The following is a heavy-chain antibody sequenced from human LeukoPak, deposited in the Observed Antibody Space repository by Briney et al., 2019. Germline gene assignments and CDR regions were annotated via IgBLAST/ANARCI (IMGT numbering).Heavy chain of an antibody. CDR3: ARRSATLYSRISSGPRQQKYYFDY. V-gene: IGHV3-30*03. D-gene: IGHD2/OR15-2a*01. CDR1: GFTFSSYG. J-gene: IGHJ4*02. Sequence: PGGSLTLSCADSGFTFSSYGMHWVRQAPGKKLKWVAVISYDGSNKYYADSVKGRFTISRDNSKNTLYLQMNSLRAEDTAVYYCARRSATLYSRISSGPRQQKYYFDYWGQGTLVTVSS. CDR2: ISYDGSNK.